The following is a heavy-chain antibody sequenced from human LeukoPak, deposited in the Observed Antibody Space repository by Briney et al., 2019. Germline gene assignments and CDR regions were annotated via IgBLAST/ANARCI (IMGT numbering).Heavy chain of an antibody. CDR2: IYYSGST. V-gene: IGHV4-39*01. D-gene: IGHD6-19*01. J-gene: IGHJ5*02. CDR1: GGSISSSSYY. Sequence: SETLSLTCTVSGGSISSSSYYWGWIRQPPGKGLEWIGSIYYSGSTYYNPSLKSRVTISVDTSKNQFSLKLSSVTAADTAVYYCARQTEAVAGFDNWLDPWGQGTLVTVSS. CDR3: ARQTEAVAGFDNWLDP.